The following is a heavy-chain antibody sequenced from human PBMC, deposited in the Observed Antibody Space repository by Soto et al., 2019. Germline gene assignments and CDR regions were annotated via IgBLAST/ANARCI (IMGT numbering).Heavy chain of an antibody. Sequence: GESLKISCKGSGYSFTSYWIGWVRQMPGKGLEWMGIIYPGDSDTRYSPSFQGQVTISADKSISTAYLQWGSLKASDTAMYYCARHPMTYGDYSNWFDPWGQGTLVTVSS. D-gene: IGHD4-17*01. CDR1: GYSFTSYW. CDR2: IYPGDSDT. J-gene: IGHJ5*02. V-gene: IGHV5-51*01. CDR3: ARHPMTYGDYSNWFDP.